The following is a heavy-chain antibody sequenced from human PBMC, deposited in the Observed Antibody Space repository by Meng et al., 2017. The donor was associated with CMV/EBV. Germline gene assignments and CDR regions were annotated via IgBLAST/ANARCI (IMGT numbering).Heavy chain of an antibody. CDR2: IYNTGST. CDR3: ARETVSASGGIDP. D-gene: IGHD2/OR15-2a*01. J-gene: IGHJ5*02. Sequence: SQTLSLTCTVSGASVATDCYYWGWIRQPPGKGLEWIGYIYNTGSTKYNPSLQTRVTVSVDTPKNQFSLKLSSVTAADTATYYCARETVSASGGIDPWGRGTLVTVSS. V-gene: IGHV4-61*01. CDR1: GASVATDCYY.